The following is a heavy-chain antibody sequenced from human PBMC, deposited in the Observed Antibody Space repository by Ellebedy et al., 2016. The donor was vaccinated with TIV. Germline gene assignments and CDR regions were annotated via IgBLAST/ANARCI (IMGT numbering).Heavy chain of an antibody. Sequence: ASVKVSXXASGYTFTGYYIHWVRQAPGQGLEWMGWINPNNSATNYAQRFQGRVTMTRDTSISTAYMEVSRLRSDDTAVYYCARYIYGSAFHYWGQGTLVTVSS. J-gene: IGHJ4*02. V-gene: IGHV1-2*02. D-gene: IGHD5-18*01. CDR1: GYTFTGYY. CDR2: INPNNSAT. CDR3: ARYIYGSAFHY.